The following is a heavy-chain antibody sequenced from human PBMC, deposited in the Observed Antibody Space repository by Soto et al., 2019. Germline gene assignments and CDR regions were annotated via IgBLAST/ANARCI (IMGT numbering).Heavy chain of an antibody. J-gene: IGHJ6*02. D-gene: IGHD2-15*01. V-gene: IGHV3-30-3*01. Sequence: GGSLRLSCAASGFTFSSYAIHLVRQAPGKGLEWVAFISNDGSKKYYADSVKGRFTISRDNYKNTLYLQMNSLRVEDTAVYYCARGLVAATRGYDYYVMDVWG. CDR2: ISNDGSKK. CDR1: GFTFSSYA. CDR3: ARGLVAATRGYDYYVMDV.